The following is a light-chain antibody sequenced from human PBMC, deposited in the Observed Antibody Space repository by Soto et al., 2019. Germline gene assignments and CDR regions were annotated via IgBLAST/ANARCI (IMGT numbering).Light chain of an antibody. CDR1: QTVSTW. CDR3: QQGHTYWT. V-gene: IGKV1-5*03. CDR2: RES. J-gene: IGKJ1*01. Sequence: DIQMTQSPSTLSASVGDRITITCRASQTVSTWLARYQQKPGKAPKLLIYRESSLESGVPSRFSGSGSGTEFTLTSSSLQPDDFATYYCQQGHTYWTFGQGTKVEIK.